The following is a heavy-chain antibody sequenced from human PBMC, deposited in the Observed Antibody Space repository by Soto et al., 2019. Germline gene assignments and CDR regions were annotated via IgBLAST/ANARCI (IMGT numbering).Heavy chain of an antibody. V-gene: IGHV1-18*04. CDR3: ARDPRSGWYEDYYYGMDV. D-gene: IGHD6-19*01. CDR1: GYTFTSYG. Sequence: GASVKVSCKASGYTFTSYGISWVRQAPGQGLEWMGWISAYNGNTNYAQKLQGRVTMTTYTSTSTAYMELRSVRSDDTAVYYCARDPRSGWYEDYYYGMDVRGQGTTVTVAP. CDR2: ISAYNGNT. J-gene: IGHJ6*01.